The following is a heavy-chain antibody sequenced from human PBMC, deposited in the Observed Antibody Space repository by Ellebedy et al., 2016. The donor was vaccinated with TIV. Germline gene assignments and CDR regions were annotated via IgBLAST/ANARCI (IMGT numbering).Heavy chain of an antibody. V-gene: IGHV3-33*06. D-gene: IGHD3-10*01. Sequence: GGSLRLSCAASGSTFSDHGMHWVRQAPGKGLEWVAVIWYDGSNKYYADSVKGRFTISRDNSKNTLYLQMNSLRAEDTAVYYCAKDPMIRGDSGVWGQGTTVTVSS. CDR2: IWYDGSNK. CDR1: GSTFSDHG. J-gene: IGHJ6*02. CDR3: AKDPMIRGDSGV.